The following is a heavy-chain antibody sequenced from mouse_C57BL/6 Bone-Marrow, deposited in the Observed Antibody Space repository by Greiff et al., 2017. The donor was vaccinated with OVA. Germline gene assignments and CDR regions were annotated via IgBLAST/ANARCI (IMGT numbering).Heavy chain of an antibody. CDR3: ARSILYDGYYMAWFAY. CDR2: IYPGDGDT. CDR1: GYAFSSSW. J-gene: IGHJ3*01. D-gene: IGHD2-3*01. Sequence: VHLVESGPELVKPGASVKISCKASGYAFSSSWMNWVKQRPGKGLEWIGRIYPGDGDTNYNGKFKGKATLTADKSSSTAYMQLSSLTSEDSAVYFCARSILYDGYYMAWFAYWGQGTLVTVSA. V-gene: IGHV1-82*01.